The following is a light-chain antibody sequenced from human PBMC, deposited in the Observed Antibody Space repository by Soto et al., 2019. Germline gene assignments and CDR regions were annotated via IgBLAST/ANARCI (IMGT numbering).Light chain of an antibody. J-gene: IGKJ4*01. CDR2: DAS. CDR3: QQRSNWPLT. V-gene: IGKV3-11*01. Sequence: EIVLTQSPGTLSLSPGESATLSCRASQSVRRYLAWYQQKPGQAPRLLIYDASNRATGIPARFRGSGSGTDFTLTISSLEPEDFAVYYCQQRSNWPLTFGGGTKVEIK. CDR1: QSVRRY.